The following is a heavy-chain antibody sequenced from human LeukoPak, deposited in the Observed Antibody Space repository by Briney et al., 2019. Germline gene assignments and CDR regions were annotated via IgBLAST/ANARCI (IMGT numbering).Heavy chain of an antibody. V-gene: IGHV3-21*01. CDR2: ISSSSSYI. J-gene: IGHJ4*02. CDR1: GFTFSSYD. D-gene: IGHD4-17*01. Sequence: GGSLRLSCAASGFTFSSYDMHWVRQATGKGLEWVSSISSSSSYIRYADSVKGRFTISRDNSKNTLYLQMNSLRAEDTAVYYCAKADYGDYGGYFDYWGQGTLVTVSS. CDR3: AKADYGDYGGYFDY.